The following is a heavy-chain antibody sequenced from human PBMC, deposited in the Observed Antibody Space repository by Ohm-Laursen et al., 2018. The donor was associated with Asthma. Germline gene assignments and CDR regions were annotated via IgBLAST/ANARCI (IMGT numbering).Heavy chain of an antibody. V-gene: IGHV3-23*01. CDR3: AKAPPTVVTLIFDS. CDR1: GFTFESYW. D-gene: IGHD4-23*01. J-gene: IGHJ4*02. Sequence: SLRLSCAATGFTFESYWMNWVRQAPGKGLEWVSAISGSAGSTYYADSVKGRFTISRDNSKNTLYLQMNSLRVEDTALYYCAKAPPTVVTLIFDSWGQGTLVTVSS. CDR2: ISGSAGST.